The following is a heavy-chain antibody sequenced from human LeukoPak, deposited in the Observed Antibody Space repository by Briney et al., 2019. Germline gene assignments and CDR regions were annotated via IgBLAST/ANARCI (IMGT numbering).Heavy chain of an antibody. Sequence: TSGESLKISCKGSGYSFTSYWIGWVRQMPGKGLEWMGIIYPGDSDTRYSPSFQGQVTISADKSISTAYLQWSSLKASDTAMYYCARLLGSSSSSWASFDYWGQGTLVTVSS. D-gene: IGHD6-13*01. CDR3: ARLLGSSSSSWASFDY. J-gene: IGHJ4*02. CDR1: GYSFTSYW. V-gene: IGHV5-51*01. CDR2: IYPGDSDT.